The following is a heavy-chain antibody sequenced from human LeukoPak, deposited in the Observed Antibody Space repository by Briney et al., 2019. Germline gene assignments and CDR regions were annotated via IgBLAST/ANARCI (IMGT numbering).Heavy chain of an antibody. J-gene: IGHJ4*02. D-gene: IGHD1-26*01. Sequence: PGRSLRLSCAASGFTFSSYAMHWVRQAPGKGLEWVAVISYDGSNKYYADSVKGRFTISRDNSKNTLYLQMNSLRAEDTAVYYCVKAIGRSGSYPYLFDYWGQGTLVTVSS. CDR3: VKAIGRSGSYPYLFDY. CDR2: ISYDGSNK. V-gene: IGHV3-30-3*01. CDR1: GFTFSSYA.